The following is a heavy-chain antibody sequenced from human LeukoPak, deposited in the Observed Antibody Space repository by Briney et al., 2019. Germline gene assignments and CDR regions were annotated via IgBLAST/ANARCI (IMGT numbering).Heavy chain of an antibody. J-gene: IGHJ5*02. CDR3: ARGPERNYQLHLNWFDP. Sequence: SETLSLTCTVSGGSISSGGYYLSWIRQHPGKGLEWIVYIYYSGSTYYNPSLKSRVTISVDTSKNQFSLKLSSVTAADTAVYYCARGPERNYQLHLNWFDPWGQGTLVTVSS. V-gene: IGHV4-31*03. CDR2: IYYSGST. D-gene: IGHD2-2*01. CDR1: GGSISSGGYY.